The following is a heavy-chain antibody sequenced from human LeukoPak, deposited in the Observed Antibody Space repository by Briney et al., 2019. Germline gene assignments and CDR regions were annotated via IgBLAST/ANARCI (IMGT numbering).Heavy chain of an antibody. CDR1: GSSFTYYW. Sequence: GESLKISCQGFGSSFTYYWIGWVRRLPGKGLARTRIIYPGDSDTRYSPSFQGQVTISADKSISTAYLQWSSLRASDTAMYYCARCGEMATIGSCYFDYWGQGTLVTVSS. J-gene: IGHJ4*02. CDR3: ARCGEMATIGSCYFDY. CDR2: IYPGDSDT. V-gene: IGHV5-51*01. D-gene: IGHD5-24*01.